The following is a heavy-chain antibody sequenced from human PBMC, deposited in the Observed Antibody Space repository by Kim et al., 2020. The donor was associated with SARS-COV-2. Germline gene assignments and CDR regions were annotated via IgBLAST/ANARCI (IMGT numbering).Heavy chain of an antibody. CDR2: ISGYNGDT. CDR3: ARSTMTELRAFFYGMDV. Sequence: ASVKVSCKTSGYTFTSFGITWVRQAPGEGLERVGWISGYNGDTNYARKYQGRVTMTTDSSTSTAYMELRSLRSDDTAVYYCARSTMTELRAFFYGMDVWG. CDR1: GYTFTSFG. J-gene: IGHJ6*02. D-gene: IGHD1-26*01. V-gene: IGHV1-18*01.